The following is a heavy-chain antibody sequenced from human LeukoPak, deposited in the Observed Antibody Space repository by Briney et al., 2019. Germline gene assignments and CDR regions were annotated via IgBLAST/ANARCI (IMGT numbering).Heavy chain of an antibody. CDR3: ARDPYYDILTGYLIRGTFDI. V-gene: IGHV4-38-2*02. Sequence: SETLSLTCTVSGYSISSGYYWGWIRQPPGKGLEWIGSIYHSGSTYYNPSLKSRVTISVDTSKNQFSLKLNSVTAADTAVYYCARDPYYDILTGYLIRGTFDIWGLGTMVTVSS. CDR2: IYHSGST. D-gene: IGHD3-9*01. CDR1: GYSISSGYY. J-gene: IGHJ3*02.